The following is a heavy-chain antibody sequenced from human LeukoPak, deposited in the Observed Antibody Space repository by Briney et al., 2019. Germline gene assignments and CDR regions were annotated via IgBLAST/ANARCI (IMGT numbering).Heavy chain of an antibody. CDR2: MSASSGNT. CDR3: ARTPPKGDIDY. CDR1: GYTFTNYD. D-gene: IGHD2-21*02. V-gene: IGHV1-8*01. Sequence: EASVKVSCKASGYTFTNYDINWVRQATGQGLEWLGWMSASSGNTGYAQKFQGRVSMTRATSISTAYLELTSLTFDDTAVYYCARTPPKGDIDYWGQGTLVTVSS. J-gene: IGHJ4*02.